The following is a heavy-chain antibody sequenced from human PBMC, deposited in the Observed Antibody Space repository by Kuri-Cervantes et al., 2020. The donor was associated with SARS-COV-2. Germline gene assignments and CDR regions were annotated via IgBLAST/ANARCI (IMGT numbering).Heavy chain of an antibody. D-gene: IGHD2-15*01. CDR2: ITRSSVYI. CDR3: AKDPCIAGGGGSCYERDWNYFDY. J-gene: IGHJ4*02. CDR1: GFTFSAYT. Sequence: GESLKISCVASGFTFSAYTLNWVRQAPGKGLEWVSSITRSSVYISYADSLKGRFTISRDNSKNTLYLQMNSLRAEDTAVYYCAKDPCIAGGGGSCYERDWNYFDYWGQGTLVTVSS. V-gene: IGHV3-21*01.